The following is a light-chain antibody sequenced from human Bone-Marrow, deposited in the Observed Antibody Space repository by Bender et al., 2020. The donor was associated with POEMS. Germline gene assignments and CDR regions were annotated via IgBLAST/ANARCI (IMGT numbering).Light chain of an antibody. Sequence: SYELTQPPSVSVSPGQTVSITCSGDKLGDKYACWFQQRPGQSPVLVIYEDRKRPSGIPERFSGSNSGNTATLTISGTQAMDEADYYCQAWDSMSMVFGGGTKLAVL. CDR3: QAWDSMSMV. CDR2: EDR. J-gene: IGLJ2*01. CDR1: KLGDKY. V-gene: IGLV3-1*01.